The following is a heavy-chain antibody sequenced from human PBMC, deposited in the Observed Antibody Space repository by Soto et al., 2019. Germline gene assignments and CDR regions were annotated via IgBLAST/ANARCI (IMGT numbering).Heavy chain of an antibody. V-gene: IGHV4-30-2*01. CDR2: IYHSGST. D-gene: IGHD6-19*01. Sequence: SETLSLTCAVSGGSISSGGYSWSWIRQPPGKGLEWIGYIYHSGSTYYNPSLKSRVTISVDRSKNQFSLKLSSVTAADTAVYYCIRTDLQGSGWPWGQGTLVTVSS. J-gene: IGHJ5*02. CDR1: GGSISSGGYS. CDR3: IRTDLQGSGWP.